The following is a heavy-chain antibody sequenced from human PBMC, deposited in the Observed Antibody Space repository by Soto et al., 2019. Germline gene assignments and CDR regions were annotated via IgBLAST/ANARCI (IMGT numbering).Heavy chain of an antibody. Sequence: QVQLVQSGAEVKKPGASVKVSCKASGYTFTIYNIHWVRQAPGQGLEWMGWTNPDSGHTGYAQKFQGRITMTRDTSISTAYMELSSLRSEDTAIYYCARGHNWFDPWAQGTLVTVSS. CDR2: TNPDSGHT. J-gene: IGHJ5*02. V-gene: IGHV1-8*01. CDR1: GYTFTIYN. CDR3: ARGHNWFDP.